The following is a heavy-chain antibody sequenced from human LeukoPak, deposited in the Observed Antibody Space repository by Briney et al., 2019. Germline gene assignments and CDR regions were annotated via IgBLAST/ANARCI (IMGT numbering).Heavy chain of an antibody. V-gene: IGHV3-30-3*01. CDR3: ARQHDYTWFDP. J-gene: IGHJ5*02. D-gene: IGHD2-21*02. CDR2: ISYDGSNK. CDR1: GFTSSSYA. Sequence: GRSLRLSCAASGFTSSSYAMHWVRQAPGKGLEWVAVISYDGSNKYYADSVKGRFTISRDNSKNTLYLQMNSLRAEDTAVYYCARQHDYTWFDPWGQGTLVTVSS.